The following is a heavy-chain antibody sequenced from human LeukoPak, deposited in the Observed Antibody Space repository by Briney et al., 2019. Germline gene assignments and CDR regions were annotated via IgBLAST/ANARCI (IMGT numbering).Heavy chain of an antibody. V-gene: IGHV4-39*07. J-gene: IGHJ4*02. CDR1: GASISSSSYY. CDR2: IYYSGST. D-gene: IGHD2-15*01. Sequence: SETLSLTCTVSGASISSSSYYWGWIRQPPGKGLEWIGSIYYSGSTYYNPSLKSRVTISVDTSKNQFSLKLSSVTAADTAVYYCARALRGGYCSGGSCYPRGFGFDYWGQGTLVTVSS. CDR3: ARALRGGYCSGGSCYPRGFGFDY.